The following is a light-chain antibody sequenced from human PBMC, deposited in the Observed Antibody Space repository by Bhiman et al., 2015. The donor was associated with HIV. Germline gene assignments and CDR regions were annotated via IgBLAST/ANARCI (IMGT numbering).Light chain of an antibody. V-gene: IGLV2-14*01. Sequence: QSALTQPASVSGSPGQSITISCTGTSSDVGGYNYVSWYQQHPGKAPKLMIYDVSKRPSGVTDRLSASKSGASATLDITGLQTGDEADYYCGSWDNRLTSWVFGGGTKLTVL. CDR2: DVS. J-gene: IGLJ3*02. CDR3: GSWDNRLTSWV. CDR1: SSDVGGYNY.